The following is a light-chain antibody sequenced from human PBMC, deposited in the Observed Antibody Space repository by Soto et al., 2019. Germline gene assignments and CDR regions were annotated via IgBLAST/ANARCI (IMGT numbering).Light chain of an antibody. CDR1: QSLLHSNGYNY. V-gene: IGKV2-28*01. J-gene: IGKJ1*01. Sequence: DIVVTQSPLTLPVTPGETASISCRSSQSLLHSNGYNYLDWYLQQPGQSPQLLIYLGSNRASGVPDRVSGSGSGTDFTLTITRVDAEDAGVYYCVHDLQSPPCTFGQGTKVEIK. CDR2: LGS. CDR3: VHDLQSPPCT.